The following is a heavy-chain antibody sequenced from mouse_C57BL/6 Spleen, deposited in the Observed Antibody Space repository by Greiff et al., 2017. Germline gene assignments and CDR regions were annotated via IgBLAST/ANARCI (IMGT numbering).Heavy chain of an antibody. V-gene: IGHV1-82*01. Sequence: QVQLQQSGPELVKPGASVKISCKASGYAFSSSWMTWVKQRPGKGLAWIGRIYPGDGDTNYNGTFKGKATLTADKSSSTAYMQLSNRTSEDSAVYFCARRGYDAYAMDYGGQGTSVTVSS. J-gene: IGHJ4*01. D-gene: IGHD2-3*01. CDR2: IYPGDGDT. CDR1: GYAFSSSW. CDR3: ARRGYDAYAMDY.